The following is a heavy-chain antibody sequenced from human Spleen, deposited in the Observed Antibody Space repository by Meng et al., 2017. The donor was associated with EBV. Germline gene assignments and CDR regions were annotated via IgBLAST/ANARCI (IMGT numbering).Heavy chain of an antibody. CDR3: ARGKCSTTSCAIDH. J-gene: IGHJ4*02. CDR1: GYTVTSFE. CDR2: MRPKSGNT. V-gene: IGHV1-8*01. Sequence: QLVLAWAEVKQPGASVQVSCNPPGYTVTSFESNWVRQATGQGLEWMGWMRPKSGNTGYAQKFQGRVTLTRNTSISTAYMELTNLRSEDTAIYYCARGKCSTTSCAIDHWGQGNLVTVSS. D-gene: IGHD2-2*01.